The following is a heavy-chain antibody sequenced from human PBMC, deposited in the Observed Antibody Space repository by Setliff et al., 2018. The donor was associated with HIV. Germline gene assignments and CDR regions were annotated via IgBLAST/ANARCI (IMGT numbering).Heavy chain of an antibody. Sequence: PGGSLRLSCAASGFTFSSYWMSWVRQAPGKGLEWVANIKHDGSEKYYVDSVKGRFTISRDNAKNSLHLQMNSLRAEDTAVYYCARDYTPSVYDFRSGKFFYYYYMDVWGKGTTVTVSS. V-gene: IGHV3-7*03. CDR1: GFTFSSYW. CDR3: ARDYTPSVYDFRSGKFFYYYYMDV. D-gene: IGHD3-3*01. CDR2: IKHDGSEK. J-gene: IGHJ6*03.